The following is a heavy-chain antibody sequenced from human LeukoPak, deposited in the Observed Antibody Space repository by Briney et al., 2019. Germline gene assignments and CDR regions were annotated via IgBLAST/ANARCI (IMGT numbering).Heavy chain of an antibody. J-gene: IGHJ5*02. CDR3: TTYRTYWGFDN. V-gene: IGHV3-15*01. Sequence: GGSLRLSCAASGLTFDNAWMSWVRQVPGKGLEWVGRIKGKTDGGTTDYAAPVKGRFTISRDDSKNTLCLQMNSLISEDTAVYYCTTYRTYWGFDNWGRGTLVTVSS. D-gene: IGHD1-26*01. CDR2: IKGKTDGGTT. CDR1: GLTFDNAW.